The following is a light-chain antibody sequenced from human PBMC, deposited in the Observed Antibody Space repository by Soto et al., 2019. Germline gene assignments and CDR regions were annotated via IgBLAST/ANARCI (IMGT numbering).Light chain of an antibody. Sequence: DIQMTQSPSSLSASVGDRVTITCQASHDIINYLNWFQQKPGEAPKLLIFDAFKLETGIPSRFSGSGSGTDFTLTISSLQSEDIATYYCQQYDNLPVTFGGGTKVEIK. J-gene: IGKJ4*01. CDR3: QQYDNLPVT. CDR2: DAF. V-gene: IGKV1-33*01. CDR1: HDIINY.